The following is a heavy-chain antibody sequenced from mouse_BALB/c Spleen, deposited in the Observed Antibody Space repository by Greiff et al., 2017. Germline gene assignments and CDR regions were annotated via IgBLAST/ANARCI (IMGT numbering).Heavy chain of an antibody. CDR2: ISYSGST. J-gene: IGHJ3*01. CDR1: GDSITSGY. V-gene: IGHV3-8*02. D-gene: IGHD2-3*01. Sequence: VQLKQSGPSLVKPSQTLSLTCSVTGDSITSGYWNWIRKFPGNKLEYMGYISYSGSTYYNPSLKSRISITRDTSKNQYYLQLNSVTTEDTATYYCARYEDGYPWFAYWGQGTLVTVSA. CDR3: ARYEDGYPWFAY.